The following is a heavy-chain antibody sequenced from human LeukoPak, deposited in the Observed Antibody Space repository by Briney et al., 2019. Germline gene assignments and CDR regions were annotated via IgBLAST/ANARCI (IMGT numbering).Heavy chain of an antibody. CDR1: GGSFSGYY. Sequence: SETLSLTCAVYGGSFSGYYLSWIRQPPGKGLEWIGEINHSGSTNYNPSLKSRVTISVDTSKNQFSLKLSSVTAADTTVYYCARKRGYYGSGSYLAFDIWGQGTMVTVSS. CDR2: INHSGST. D-gene: IGHD3-10*01. J-gene: IGHJ3*02. CDR3: ARKRGYYGSGSYLAFDI. V-gene: IGHV4-34*01.